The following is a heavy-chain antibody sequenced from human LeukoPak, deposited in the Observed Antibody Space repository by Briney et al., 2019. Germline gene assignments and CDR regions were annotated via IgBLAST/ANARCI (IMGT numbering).Heavy chain of an antibody. D-gene: IGHD3-22*01. V-gene: IGHV1-18*01. CDR2: ISAYNGNT. CDR1: GYTFTSYG. J-gene: IGHJ4*02. Sequence: ASVKVSCKASGYTFTSYGVSWVRQAPGQGLEWMGWISAYNGNTNYAQKLQDRVTMTTDTSTSTAYMELRSLRSDDTAMYYCATYSDSGGLCFGYWGQGTLVTVSS. CDR3: ATYSDSGGLCFGY.